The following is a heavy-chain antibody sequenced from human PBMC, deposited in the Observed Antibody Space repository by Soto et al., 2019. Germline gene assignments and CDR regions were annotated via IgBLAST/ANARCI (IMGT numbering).Heavy chain of an antibody. CDR2: VIPIFGTP. D-gene: IGHD2-15*01. V-gene: IGHV1-69*06. J-gene: IGHJ4*01. CDR3: AKIRWTISLQEEDAI. CDR1: GGTFGSYA. Sequence: QVQLVQSGAEVKKPGSSVTVSCKSSGGTFGSYAISWVRQAPGQGLEWMGGVIPIFGTPHYAQKFHGRVTITADIPTSTAYLELSSLKSADTAVYYCAKIRWTISLQEEDAIWGHGTLVTVSS.